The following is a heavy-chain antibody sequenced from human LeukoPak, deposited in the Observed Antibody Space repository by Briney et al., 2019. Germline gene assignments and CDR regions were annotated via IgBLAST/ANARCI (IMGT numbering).Heavy chain of an antibody. CDR3: AAETGDSPDY. D-gene: IGHD7-27*01. J-gene: IGHJ4*02. Sequence: GGSLRLSCAASGFTFSIYAMTWVRQAPGKGLQWVSAISGSGDTTYYADSVRGRFTISRDNSKNTLYLQMNSLRVEDTAVYYCAAETGDSPDYWGQGTLVTVSS. V-gene: IGHV3-23*01. CDR1: GFTFSIYA. CDR2: ISGSGDTT.